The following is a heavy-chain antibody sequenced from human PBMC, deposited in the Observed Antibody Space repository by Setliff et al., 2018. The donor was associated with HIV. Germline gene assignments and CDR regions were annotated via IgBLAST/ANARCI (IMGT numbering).Heavy chain of an antibody. D-gene: IGHD5-18*01. CDR2: IYWDDDK. Sequence: PPGKALEWLALIYWDDDKRYSPSLRSRLTITKDTSKNEVVLTMTNMDPVDTATYYCAHKSIQLWSYDAFDIWGQGTMVTVSS. CDR3: AHKSIQLWSYDAFDI. V-gene: IGHV2-5*02. J-gene: IGHJ3*02.